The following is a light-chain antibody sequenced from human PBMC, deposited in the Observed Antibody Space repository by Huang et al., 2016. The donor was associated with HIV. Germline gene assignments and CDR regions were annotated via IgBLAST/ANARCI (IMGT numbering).Light chain of an antibody. CDR3: MQALETPPYT. J-gene: IGKJ2*01. Sequence: DIVMTQSPLSLPVTPGESASISCNSSQSLLHRNGYTYLDWYLQRPGQSPQLLIYLTSKRASGVPDGFSGSGSGTDFTLRINRVEAEDVGSYYCMQALETPPYTFGQGTKLEIK. CDR1: QSLLHRNGYTY. CDR2: LTS. V-gene: IGKV2-28*01.